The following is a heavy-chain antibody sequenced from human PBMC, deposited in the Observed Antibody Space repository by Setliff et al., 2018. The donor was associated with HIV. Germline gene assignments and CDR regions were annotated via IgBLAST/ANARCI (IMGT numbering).Heavy chain of an antibody. V-gene: IGHV3-15*01. Sequence: PGESLKISCVASEFTFSNAWMSWVRQAPGKGLEWVGRIKSESDGGTTDYAAPVKGRFTISRDDSKNTLYLQMNSLKTEDTAMYYCTSPLPGDYYFDFWGQGTLVTVSS. D-gene: IGHD3-10*01. CDR2: IKSESDGGTT. J-gene: IGHJ4*02. CDR3: TSPLPGDYYFDF. CDR1: EFTFSNAW.